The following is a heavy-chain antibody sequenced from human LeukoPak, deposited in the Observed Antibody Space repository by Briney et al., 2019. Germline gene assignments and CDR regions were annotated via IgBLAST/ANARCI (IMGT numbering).Heavy chain of an antibody. Sequence: GGSLRLSCAASGFTFSGSALHWVRQASGKGLEWVGRIRSTANGYATAYAASVKGRFTISRDDSKNPAYLQMDSLKPEDTAVYYCTGNYYGSGSYADFDYWGQGTLVTVSS. CDR1: GFTFSGSA. J-gene: IGHJ4*02. CDR2: IRSTANGYAT. CDR3: TGNYYGSGSYADFDY. D-gene: IGHD3-10*01. V-gene: IGHV3-73*01.